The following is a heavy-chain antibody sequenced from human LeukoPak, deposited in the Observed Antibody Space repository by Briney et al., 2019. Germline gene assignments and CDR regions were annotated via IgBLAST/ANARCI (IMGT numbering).Heavy chain of an antibody. CDR3: ASGLISGRNY. CDR1: GFTFSSYE. CDR2: ISSSGSTI. Sequence: PGGSLRLSCAASGFTFSSYEMNWVRQAPGKGPEWVSYISSSGSTIYYADSVKGRFTISRDNAKNSLYLQMNSLRAEDTAVYYCASGLISGRNYWGQGTLVTVSS. V-gene: IGHV3-48*03. J-gene: IGHJ4*02. D-gene: IGHD2-15*01.